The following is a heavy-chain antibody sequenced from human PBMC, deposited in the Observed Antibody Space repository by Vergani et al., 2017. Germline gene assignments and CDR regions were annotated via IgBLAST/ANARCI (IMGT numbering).Heavy chain of an antibody. CDR3: ANEGSANRIRGWLDH. CDR1: GFTFRIYG. D-gene: IGHD3-10*01. V-gene: IGHV3-30*02. CDR2: IQYDGSDI. J-gene: IGHJ4*02. Sequence: QVQLVESGGGVVQPGGSLRLSCIASGFTFRIYGMHWVRQTPGKGLEWVAFIQYDGSDIFYADFVEGRFTISRDNSKNSLYLQMRSLRFDDTAVYYCANEGSANRIRGWLDHWGQGALVTVSS.